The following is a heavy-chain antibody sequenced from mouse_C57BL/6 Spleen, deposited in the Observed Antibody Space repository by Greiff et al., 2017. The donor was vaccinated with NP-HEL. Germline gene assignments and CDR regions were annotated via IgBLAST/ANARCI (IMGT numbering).Heavy chain of an antibody. J-gene: IGHJ1*03. CDR1: GYTFTDYY. CDR2: INPNNGGT. CDR3: ARSRSGYWYFDV. V-gene: IGHV1-26*01. D-gene: IGHD3-2*02. Sequence: VQLQQSGPELVKPGASVKISCKASGYTFTDYYMNWVKQSHGKSLEWIGDINPNNGGTSYNQKFKGKATLTVDKSSSTAYMELRSLTSEDSAVYYCARSRSGYWYFDVWGTGTTVTVSS.